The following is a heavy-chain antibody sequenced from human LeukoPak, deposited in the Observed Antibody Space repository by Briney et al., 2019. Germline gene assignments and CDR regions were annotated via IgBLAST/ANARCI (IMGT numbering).Heavy chain of an antibody. CDR1: GFTFSSYW. Sequence: GRSLRLSCAASGFTFSSYWMHWVRQAPGKGLVWVSRINTDGSSTSYADSVKGRFTISRDNAKNTLYLQMNSLRAEDTAVYYCARLRVVLTHWFDPWGQGTLVTVSS. V-gene: IGHV3-74*01. CDR2: INTDGSST. CDR3: ARLRVVLTHWFDP. J-gene: IGHJ5*02.